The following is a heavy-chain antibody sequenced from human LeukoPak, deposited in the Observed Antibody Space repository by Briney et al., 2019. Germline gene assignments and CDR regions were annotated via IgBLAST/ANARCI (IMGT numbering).Heavy chain of an antibody. CDR2: LSGSSSTI. Sequence: GGSLRLSCAASGFTVSSKYMSWVRQAPGKGLEWVSYLSGSSSTIYYADSVKGRFTISRDNAKNSLFLQMNSLGDKDTAVYYCARGRYGDYLFDYWGQGTLVTVSS. CDR1: GFTVSSKY. V-gene: IGHV3-48*02. D-gene: IGHD4-17*01. J-gene: IGHJ4*02. CDR3: ARGRYGDYLFDY.